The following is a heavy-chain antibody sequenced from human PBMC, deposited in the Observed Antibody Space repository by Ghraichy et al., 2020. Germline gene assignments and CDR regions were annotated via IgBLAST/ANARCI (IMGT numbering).Heavy chain of an antibody. CDR3: ARHFIVVVPPTKSWYFDY. Sequence: SETLSLTCTVSGGSISSSSYYWGWIRQPPGKGLEWIGSIYYSGSTYYNPSLKSRVTISVDTSKNQFSLKLSSVTAADTAVYYCARHFIVVVPPTKSWYFDYWGQGTLVTVSS. J-gene: IGHJ4*02. CDR2: IYYSGST. V-gene: IGHV4-39*01. CDR1: GGSISSSSYY. D-gene: IGHD2-2*01.